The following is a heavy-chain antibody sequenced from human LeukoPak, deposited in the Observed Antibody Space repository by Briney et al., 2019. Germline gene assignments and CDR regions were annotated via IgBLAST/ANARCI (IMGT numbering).Heavy chain of an antibody. V-gene: IGHV4-59*08. CDR1: GGSISSYY. CDR2: IYYSGST. D-gene: IGHD3-10*01. CDR3: ARRGVTMARGVGGYLDY. J-gene: IGHJ4*02. Sequence: SETLSLTCTVSGGSISSYYWSWTRQPPGKGLEWIGYIYYSGSTNYNPSLKSRVTISVDTSKNQFSLNLSSVTAADTAVYYCARRGVTMARGVGGYLDYWGQGTLVTVSS.